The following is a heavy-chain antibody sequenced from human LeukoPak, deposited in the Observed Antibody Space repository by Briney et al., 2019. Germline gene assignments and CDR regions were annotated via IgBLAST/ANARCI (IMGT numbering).Heavy chain of an antibody. CDR1: GFTFSDYY. D-gene: IGHD4/OR15-4a*01. CDR2: ISSSSSYI. Sequence: GGSLRLSCTASGFTFSDYYMTWIRQAPGKGLEWVSSISSSSSYIYYADSVKGRFTISRDNAKNSLYLQMNSLRAEDTAVYYCARGGSGSANLYWGQGTLVTVSS. CDR3: ARGGSGSANLY. V-gene: IGHV3-11*06. J-gene: IGHJ4*02.